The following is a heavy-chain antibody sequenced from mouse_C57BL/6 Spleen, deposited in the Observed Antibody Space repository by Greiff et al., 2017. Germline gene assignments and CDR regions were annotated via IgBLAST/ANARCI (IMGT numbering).Heavy chain of an antibody. CDR3: ARDGITTVMDY. Sequence: EVQLVESGGGLVKPGGSLKLSCAASGFTFSSYAMSWVRQTPEKRLEWVATISDGGSYTYYPDNVKGRFTISRDNAKNNLYLQMSHLKSEDTAMYYCARDGITTVMDYWGQGTSVTVSS. J-gene: IGHJ4*01. D-gene: IGHD1-1*01. V-gene: IGHV5-4*01. CDR1: GFTFSSYA. CDR2: ISDGGSYT.